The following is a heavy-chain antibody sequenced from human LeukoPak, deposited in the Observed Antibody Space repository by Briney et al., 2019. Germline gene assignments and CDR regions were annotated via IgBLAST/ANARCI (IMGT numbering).Heavy chain of an antibody. CDR1: GGSFSGYS. Sequence: SETLSLTCAVYGGSFSGYSWSWIRQPPGKGLEWIGEVNHSGSTNYSPSLKSRVTISVDTSKNQFSLKLRSVTAADTAAYYCAREGIRRDGYRRVDYWGQGTLVTVSS. CDR2: VNHSGST. V-gene: IGHV4-34*01. CDR3: AREGIRRDGYRRVDY. J-gene: IGHJ4*02. D-gene: IGHD5-24*01.